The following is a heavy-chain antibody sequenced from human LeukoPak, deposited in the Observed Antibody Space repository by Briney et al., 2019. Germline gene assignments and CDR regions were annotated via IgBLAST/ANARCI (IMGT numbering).Heavy chain of an antibody. CDR3: AKGASWSDC. J-gene: IGHJ4*02. V-gene: IGHV3-30*18. D-gene: IGHD6-13*01. CDR2: ISNDGSNE. Sequence: GRSLRLSCAASGFTFSSYGMHWVRQAPGKGLEWVALISNDGSNEYYADSIKGRFTISRDNSKNTLYLQMNSLRAEDTAVYYCAKGASWSDCWGQGTLVSVSS. CDR1: GFTFSSYG.